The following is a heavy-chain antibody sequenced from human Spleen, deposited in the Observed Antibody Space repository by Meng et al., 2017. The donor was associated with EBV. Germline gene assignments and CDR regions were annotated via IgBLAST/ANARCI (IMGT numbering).Heavy chain of an antibody. J-gene: IGHJ4*02. CDR1: GSSLRSFC. V-gene: IGHV3-74*03. Sequence: ELRLSVSGEALVRPCGPLRLSVEASGSSLRSFCMPWVRQVPGRGLVWIARIDEYGRITTYADSVQGRFTISRDNTRNTLYLQMNSLRAEDTAVYFCSRDLAGPFDDWGQGTLVTVSS. CDR3: SRDLAGPFDD. CDR2: IDEYGRIT.